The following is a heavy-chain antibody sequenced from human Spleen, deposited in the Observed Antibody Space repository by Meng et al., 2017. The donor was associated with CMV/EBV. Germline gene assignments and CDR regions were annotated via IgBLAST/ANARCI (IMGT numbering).Heavy chain of an antibody. J-gene: IGHJ4*02. CDR2: ISSGGSTI. CDR1: QLTLSDYY. CDR3: ASNGGLAGRLLYY. V-gene: IGHV3-11*04. Sequence: GGSLRLSCADSQLTLSDYYMSWIRQAPGKGLEWVSYISSGGSTIYYADSVKGRFTISRDNAKNSVYLQMNSLRAEDTAVYYCASNGGLAGRLLYYWGRGTLVTVSS. D-gene: IGHD2-15*01.